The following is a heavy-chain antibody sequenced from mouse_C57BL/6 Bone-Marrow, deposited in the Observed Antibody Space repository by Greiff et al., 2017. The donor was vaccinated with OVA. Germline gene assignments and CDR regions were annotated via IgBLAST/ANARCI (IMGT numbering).Heavy chain of an antibody. D-gene: IGHD1-1*01. V-gene: IGHV1-82*01. CDR2: IYPGAGDT. J-gene: IGHJ2*01. CDR1: GYAFSSSW. CDR3: AREGLYYYGSSYYPLFDY. Sequence: VQLQQSGPELVKPGASVKISCKASGYAFSSSWMNWVKQRPGKGLAWIGRIYPGAGDTNYNGKFKGKATLTADKSSSTAYMQLSSLTSEDSAVYFCAREGLYYYGSSYYPLFDYWGQGTTLTVSS.